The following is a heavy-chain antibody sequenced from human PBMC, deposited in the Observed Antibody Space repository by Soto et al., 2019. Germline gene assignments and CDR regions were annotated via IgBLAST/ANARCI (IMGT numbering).Heavy chain of an antibody. J-gene: IGHJ4*02. CDR3: ESYRGYEGGHFDY. Sequence: QVQLVESGGGVVQPGRSLRLSCAASGFTFSSYAMHWVRQAPGTGLEWVAVISYDGSNKYYADSVKGRFTISRDNSKNTLYLQMNSLRAEDTAVYYCESYRGYEGGHFDYWGQGTLVTVSS. D-gene: IGHD5-12*01. V-gene: IGHV3-30-3*01. CDR1: GFTFSSYA. CDR2: ISYDGSNK.